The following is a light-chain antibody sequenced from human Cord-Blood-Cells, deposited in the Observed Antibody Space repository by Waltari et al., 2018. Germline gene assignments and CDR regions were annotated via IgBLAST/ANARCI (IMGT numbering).Light chain of an antibody. CDR2: NAS. CDR3: QQYNSYPYS. Sequence: DIQMTQSPPTLSASVGDRVTITCRASQSISSWLAWYQQKPGKAPKLLIYNASSLESGVPSRFSGSGSVTEFTLTISSLQPDDFATYYCQQYNSYPYSFGQGTKLEIK. CDR1: QSISSW. J-gene: IGKJ2*03. V-gene: IGKV1-5*03.